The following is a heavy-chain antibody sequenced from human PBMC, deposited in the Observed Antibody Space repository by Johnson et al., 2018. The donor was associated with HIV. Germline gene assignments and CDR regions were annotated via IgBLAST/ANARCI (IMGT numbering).Heavy chain of an antibody. D-gene: IGHD3-10*01. Sequence: QVQLVESGGGLVQPGGSLRLSCAASGFTFSSYGMHWVRQAPGKGLEWVAVISYDGSNKYYADSVKGRFTISRDNAKNTLYLQMNSLRVEDTAVYYCARDPLLHGSTFDIWGPGTMVTVSS. CDR1: GFTFSSYG. V-gene: IGHV3-30*03. CDR3: ARDPLLHGSTFDI. J-gene: IGHJ3*02. CDR2: ISYDGSNK.